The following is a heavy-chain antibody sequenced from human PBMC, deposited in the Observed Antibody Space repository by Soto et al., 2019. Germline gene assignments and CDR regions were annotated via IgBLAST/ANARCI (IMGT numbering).Heavy chain of an antibody. D-gene: IGHD1-26*01. CDR3: ATVFGGNYNDYFDK. V-gene: IGHV1-18*01. Sequence: ASVKVSCKASGYTFISYGISWVRQAPGQGLEWMGWIRVYNGNANYAQKLQGRVTMTTDTSTSTAYMELSGLRSDDTAVYYCATVFGGNYNDYFDKWSQGTLVTVS. CDR2: IRVYNGNA. J-gene: IGHJ4*02. CDR1: GYTFISYG.